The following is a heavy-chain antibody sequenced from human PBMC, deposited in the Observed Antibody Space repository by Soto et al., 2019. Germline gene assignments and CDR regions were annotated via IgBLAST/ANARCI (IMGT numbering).Heavy chain of an antibody. Sequence: QVQLVQSGAEVKNPGASVKVSCKASGYTFTRYGIGWARQAPGQGLEWMGWINTYNGNTNYAKHVQGRVTLTTDTSPSTAYMELRSLRSNDTAIYYCAMVDVYVTPSPQDVWGQGTTVIVSS. V-gene: IGHV1-18*01. CDR3: AMVDVYVTPSPQDV. J-gene: IGHJ6*02. CDR2: INTYNGNT. D-gene: IGHD3-16*01. CDR1: GYTFTRYG.